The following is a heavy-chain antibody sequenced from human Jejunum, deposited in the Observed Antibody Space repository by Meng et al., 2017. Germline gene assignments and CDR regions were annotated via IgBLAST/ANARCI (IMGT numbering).Heavy chain of an antibody. CDR3: ARVRDCSTVSCESGIDS. D-gene: IGHD2-15*01. J-gene: IGHJ5*01. CDR1: GDFISTYCW. Sequence: PLRVAGPGRVQPSGPLSLICSDSGDFISTYCWWCLIRQPPGKGLVWIGKSYHTGSTSYNHSLKSPVTITVAKSKNPLSLTLNSVTAADTALSFCARVRDCSTVSCESGIDSWGQGTLVTVSS. V-gene: IGHV4-4*02. CDR2: SYHTGST.